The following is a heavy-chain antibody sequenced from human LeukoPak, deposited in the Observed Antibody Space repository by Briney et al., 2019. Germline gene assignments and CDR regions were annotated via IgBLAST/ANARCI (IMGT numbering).Heavy chain of an antibody. CDR3: ARGSSLYDSSGYPSYYFDY. CDR1: GFTFSSNY. V-gene: IGHV3-53*01. D-gene: IGHD3-22*01. Sequence: PGGSLRLSCAASGFTFSSNYMSWVRQAPGKGLECVSVIYSGGSTYYADSVKGRFTISRDNSKNTLYLQMNSLRAEDTAVYYCARGSSLYDSSGYPSYYFDYWGQGTLVTVSS. J-gene: IGHJ4*02. CDR2: IYSGGST.